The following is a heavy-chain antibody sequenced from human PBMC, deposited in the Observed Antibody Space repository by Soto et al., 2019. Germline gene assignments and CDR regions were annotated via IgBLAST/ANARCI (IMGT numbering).Heavy chain of an antibody. CDR3: AREPNYFDY. CDR2: XXGXNGXT. J-gene: IGHJ4*02. V-gene: IGHV1-18*01. CDR1: GYTFTSYG. Sequence: XVQVSCKASGYTFTSYGISWVRQAPGQXXXXXXXXXGXNGXTKYXXXXXXXXXXXXXXSXRKTYMEIRSLRYDDTAVYYCAREPNYFDYWGQGNLVTVYS.